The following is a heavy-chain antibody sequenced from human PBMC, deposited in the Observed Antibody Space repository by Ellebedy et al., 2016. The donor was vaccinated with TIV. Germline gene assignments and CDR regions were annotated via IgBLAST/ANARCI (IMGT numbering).Heavy chain of an antibody. Sequence: SETLSLXXAVYGGSFSGYYWSWIRQPPGKGLEWIGEINHSGSTNYNPSLKSRVTISVDTSKNHFSLKLSSVTAADTAVYYCARLSANSQLYCSGGRCSPGHTFDIWGQGTMVTVSS. V-gene: IGHV4-34*01. CDR2: INHSGST. CDR3: ARLSANSQLYCSGGRCSPGHTFDI. J-gene: IGHJ3*02. D-gene: IGHD2-15*01. CDR1: GGSFSGYY.